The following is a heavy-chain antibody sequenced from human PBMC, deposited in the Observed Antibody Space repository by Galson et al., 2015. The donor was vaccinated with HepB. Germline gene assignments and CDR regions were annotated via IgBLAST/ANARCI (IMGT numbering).Heavy chain of an antibody. V-gene: IGHV6-1*01. J-gene: IGHJ5*02. CDR1: GDSVSSNSAA. CDR2: TYYRSKWYN. D-gene: IGHD1-7*01. Sequence: CAISGDSVSSNSAAWNWIRQSPSRGLEWLGRTYYRSKWYNDYAVSVKSRITINPDTSKNQFSLQLNSVTPEDTAVYYCARAFAGTIGGAWFDPWGQGTLVTVSS. CDR3: ARAFAGTIGGAWFDP.